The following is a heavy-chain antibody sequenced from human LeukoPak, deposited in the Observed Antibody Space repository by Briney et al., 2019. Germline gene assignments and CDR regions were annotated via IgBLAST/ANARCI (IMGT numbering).Heavy chain of an antibody. CDR2: VWYDGSKR. CDR1: GFTFSSYA. D-gene: IGHD3-10*01. Sequence: GGSQRLSCAASGFTFSSYAMHWVRQAPGKGLEWVAIVWYDGSKRYYADSVKGRFTISRDDSKNTLYLQMNSLRAEDTAVYYCARDGKGFGELLYWGQGTLVTVSS. V-gene: IGHV3-33*08. CDR3: ARDGKGFGELLY. J-gene: IGHJ4*02.